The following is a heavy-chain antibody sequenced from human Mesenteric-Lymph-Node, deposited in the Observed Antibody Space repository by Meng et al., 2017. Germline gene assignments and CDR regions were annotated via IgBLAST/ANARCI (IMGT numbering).Heavy chain of an antibody. CDR2: IYYSGST. J-gene: IGHJ6*02. Sequence: SETLSLTCTVSGVSIRSYYWSWIRQPPGKGLEWIGYIYYSGSTNYNPSLKSRVTISVDTSKNQFSLKLSSVTAADTAVYYCARDGYYDFWSGSSPYGMDVWGQGTTVTVSS. D-gene: IGHD3-3*01. V-gene: IGHV4-59*01. CDR3: ARDGYYDFWSGSSPYGMDV. CDR1: GVSIRSYY.